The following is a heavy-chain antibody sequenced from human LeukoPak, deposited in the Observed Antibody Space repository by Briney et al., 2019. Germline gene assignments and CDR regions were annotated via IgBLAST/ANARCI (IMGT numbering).Heavy chain of an antibody. Sequence: SGGCLRLSCVPPGFTFSGSFMSSIRPAPGEGLEWVSYISSTASMIYYADSVKGRFTISRDNAKSSLYLQMNSLRAEDTAVYYCARESGYSFNLWGQGTLVTVSS. J-gene: IGHJ5*02. CDR2: ISSTASMI. V-gene: IGHV3-11*01. D-gene: IGHD5-18*01. CDR1: GFTFSGSF. CDR3: ARESGYSFNL.